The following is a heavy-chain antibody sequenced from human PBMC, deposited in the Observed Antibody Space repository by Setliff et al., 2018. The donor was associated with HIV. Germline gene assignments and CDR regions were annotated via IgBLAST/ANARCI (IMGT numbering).Heavy chain of an antibody. CDR1: GYIFSNYY. J-gene: IGHJ4*02. CDR3: VRRESDYGTKAGFRY. Sequence: GASVKVSCKPSGYIFSNYYLHWVRQGPGQGLEWMGLINPSGAGTSYAQKFEGRVTMTRDTSTDTVYMELSSLKSDDTAVYYCVRRESDYGTKAGFRYWGQGTLVTVS. D-gene: IGHD4-17*01. V-gene: IGHV1-46*01. CDR2: INPSGAGT.